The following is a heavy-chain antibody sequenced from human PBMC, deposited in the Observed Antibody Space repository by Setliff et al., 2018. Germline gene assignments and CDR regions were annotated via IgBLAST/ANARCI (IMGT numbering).Heavy chain of an antibody. CDR3: ATPRSGIIDAFDI. V-gene: IGHV1-24*01. Sequence: ASVKVSCKVSGYRLSEVSMHWVRQAPGKRLEWMGGFDPEDGETIYAQKFQGRVTMTEDTSTDTAYMELGSLISEDTAVYYCATPRSGIIDAFDIWGQGTRVTVSS. CDR1: GYRLSEVS. CDR2: FDPEDGET. J-gene: IGHJ3*02.